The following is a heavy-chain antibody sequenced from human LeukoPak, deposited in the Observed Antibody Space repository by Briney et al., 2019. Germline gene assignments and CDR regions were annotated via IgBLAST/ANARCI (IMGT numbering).Heavy chain of an antibody. CDR3: ARDRLHYGEYEKTLDY. CDR2: ITFTSSTI. Sequence: PGGSLRLSCAAAGFAFSSYEFNWVRQAPGKGLEWVSYITFTSSTIHYADSVKGRFTISRDNAKSSLYLQMNSLRADDTAVYYCARDRLHYGEYEKTLDYWGQGTLVTVSS. V-gene: IGHV3-48*03. D-gene: IGHD4-17*01. CDR1: GFAFSSYE. J-gene: IGHJ4*02.